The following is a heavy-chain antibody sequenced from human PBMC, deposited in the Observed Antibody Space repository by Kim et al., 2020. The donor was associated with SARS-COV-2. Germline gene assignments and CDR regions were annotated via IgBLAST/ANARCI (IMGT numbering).Heavy chain of an antibody. V-gene: IGHV3-30-3*01. D-gene: IGHD5-18*01. CDR1: GFTFSSYA. Sequence: GGSLRLSCAASGFTFSSYAMHWVRQAPGKGLEWVAVISYDGSNKYYADSVKGRFTISRDNSKNTLYLQMNSLRAEDTAVYYCARDSGYSYGYGVYYYGM. CDR3: ARDSGYSYGYGVYYYGM. J-gene: IGHJ6*01. CDR2: ISYDGSNK.